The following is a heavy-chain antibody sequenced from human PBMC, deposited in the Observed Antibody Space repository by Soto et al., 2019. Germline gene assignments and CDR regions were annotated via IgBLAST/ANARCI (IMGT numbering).Heavy chain of an antibody. CDR1: GGTLSSFINYP. CDR3: ARRDTSGFLRYFDN. Sequence: SVKVSCKASGGTLSSFINYPINWVRQAPGQGLEWMGGIVPNVGTVNYAQKFQGRVTITADKSTGTAYMELSSLRSEDTALYYCARRDTSGFLRYFDNWGQGTLVTAPQ. V-gene: IGHV1-69*06. D-gene: IGHD3-3*01. CDR2: IVPNVGTV. J-gene: IGHJ4*02.